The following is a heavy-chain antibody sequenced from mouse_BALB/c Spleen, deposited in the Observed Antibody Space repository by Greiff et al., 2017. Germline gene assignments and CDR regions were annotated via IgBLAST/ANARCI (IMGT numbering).Heavy chain of an antibody. D-gene: IGHD2-4*01. CDR3: ARGAYYDYDHAMDY. J-gene: IGHJ4*01. Sequence: EVKLEESGGGLVKPGGSLKLSCAASGFTFSSYAMSWVRQTPEKRLEWVASISSGGSTYYPDSVKGRFTISRDNARNILYLQMSSLRSEDTAMYYCARGAYYDYDHAMDYWGQGTSVTVSS. V-gene: IGHV5-6-5*01. CDR1: GFTFSSYA. CDR2: ISSGGST.